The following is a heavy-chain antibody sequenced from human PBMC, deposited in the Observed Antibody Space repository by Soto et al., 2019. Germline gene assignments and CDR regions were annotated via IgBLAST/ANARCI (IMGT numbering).Heavy chain of an antibody. Sequence: EEQLLESGGGLVRPGGSLRLSCAASAFTFSSYAMSWVRPAPGKGLEWVSAITASADTTYYADSVKGRFTISRDNSKNTLYLRMNSLRAEDTAVYYCAKVRPLRDCTSTSCLGAFDIWGQGTMVTVS. CDR1: AFTFSSYA. CDR3: AKVRPLRDCTSTSCLGAFDI. D-gene: IGHD2-2*01. V-gene: IGHV3-23*01. CDR2: ITASADTT. J-gene: IGHJ3*02.